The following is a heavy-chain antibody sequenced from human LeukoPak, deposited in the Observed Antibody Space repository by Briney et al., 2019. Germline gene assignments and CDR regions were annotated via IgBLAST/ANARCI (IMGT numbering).Heavy chain of an antibody. CDR2: VSAYADDT. D-gene: IGHD1-26*01. CDR3: ARDCIGCLGFDY. Sequence: ASVKVSFKASGYTFTSYGISWVRQAPGQGLEWMGWVSAYADDTNYVQKFRGRITMTTDTSTSTAYMELRSLRSDDTAVYYCARDCIGCLGFDYWGQGTLVTVSS. J-gene: IGHJ4*02. CDR1: GYTFTSYG. V-gene: IGHV1-18*01.